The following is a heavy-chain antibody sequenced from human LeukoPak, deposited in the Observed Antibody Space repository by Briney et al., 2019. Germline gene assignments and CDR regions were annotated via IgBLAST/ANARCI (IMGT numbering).Heavy chain of an antibody. CDR3: ARLPDYGSGHDAFDI. CDR1: GYSFTSYW. V-gene: IGHV5-51*01. CDR2: IYPGDSDT. D-gene: IGHD3-10*01. Sequence: GEALKISCKGSGYSFTSYWIGWVRQMPGKGLEWMGLIYPGDSDTRYSPSFQGQVTISADKSISTAYLQWSSLKASDTAMYYCARLPDYGSGHDAFDIWGQGTMVTVSS. J-gene: IGHJ3*02.